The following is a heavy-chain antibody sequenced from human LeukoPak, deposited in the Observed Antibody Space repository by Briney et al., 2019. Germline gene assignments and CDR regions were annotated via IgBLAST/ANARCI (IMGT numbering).Heavy chain of an antibody. Sequence: GASVKVSCNVSGYTLTELSMHWVRQAPGKGLEWMGGFDPEDGETIYAQKFQGRVTMTEDTSTDTAYMELSSLRSEDTAVYYCAPDYGGTTGYFDYWGQGTLVTVSS. CDR3: APDYGGTTGYFDY. CDR1: GYTLTELS. D-gene: IGHD4-23*01. CDR2: FDPEDGET. V-gene: IGHV1-24*01. J-gene: IGHJ4*02.